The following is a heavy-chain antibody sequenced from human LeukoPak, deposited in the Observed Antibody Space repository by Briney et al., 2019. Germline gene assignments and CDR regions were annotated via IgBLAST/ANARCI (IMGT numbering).Heavy chain of an antibody. D-gene: IGHD2-15*01. Sequence: SETLSLTCTVSGGSISSSSYYWGWIRQPPGKGLEWIGSIYYSGSTYYNPSLKSRVTISVDASKNQFSLKLSSVTAADTAVYYCARYCSGGSCYLDYWGQGTLVTVSS. CDR3: ARYCSGGSCYLDY. CDR2: IYYSGST. CDR1: GGSISSSSYY. V-gene: IGHV4-39*01. J-gene: IGHJ4*02.